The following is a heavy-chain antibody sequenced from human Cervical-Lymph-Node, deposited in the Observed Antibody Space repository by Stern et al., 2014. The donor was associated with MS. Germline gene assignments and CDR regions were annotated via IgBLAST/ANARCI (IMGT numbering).Heavy chain of an antibody. CDR3: AGSSSPIPPSNWFDP. CDR1: GLTSSIYA. V-gene: IGHV3-23*04. CDR2: ISVGGGST. D-gene: IGHD2-2*01. J-gene: IGHJ5*02. Sequence: EVQLVESGGGLIQPGGSLRLSCAASGLTSSIYAMNWVRPAPGKGLEWVSAISVGGGSTYYAASVKGRFTISRDNSKNTLYLQMKSLRAEDTAVYYCAGSSSPIPPSNWFDPWGQGTLVTVSS.